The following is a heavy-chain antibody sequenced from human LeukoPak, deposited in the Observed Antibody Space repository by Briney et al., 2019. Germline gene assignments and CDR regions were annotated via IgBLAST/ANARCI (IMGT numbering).Heavy chain of an antibody. CDR2: ISTTGTTI. CDR3: ARDRPGYTSSWYSPFDY. Sequence: PGGSLGLSCTASGFTFSSDEMNWVRQAPGKGLEWVAYISTTGTTIYYADSVKGRFTISRDNAKNSLYLQMNRLRADDTAVYYCARDRPGYTSSWYSPFDYWGQGTLVTVSS. CDR1: GFTFSSDE. V-gene: IGHV3-48*03. D-gene: IGHD6-13*01. J-gene: IGHJ4*02.